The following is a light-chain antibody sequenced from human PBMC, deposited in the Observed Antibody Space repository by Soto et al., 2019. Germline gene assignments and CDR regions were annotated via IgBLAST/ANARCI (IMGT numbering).Light chain of an antibody. CDR3: RSYTSSSTRV. Sequence: QSALTQPASLSGSPGQSITISCTGTSSDVGAYDYVSWYQQHPDKAPKIMIYEVSNRPSGVANRFSGSKSVNTATLTIAGLQTEDEADYYCRSYTSSSTRVFGAGTKLTVL. V-gene: IGLV2-14*03. CDR2: EVS. J-gene: IGLJ1*01. CDR1: SSDVGAYDY.